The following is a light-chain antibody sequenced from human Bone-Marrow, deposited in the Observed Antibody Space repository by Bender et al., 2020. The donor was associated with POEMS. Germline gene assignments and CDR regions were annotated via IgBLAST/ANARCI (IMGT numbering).Light chain of an antibody. Sequence: SYELTQPPSVSVSPGQTATITCSGDNLGNRFACWFQQKPGQSPVLVIYQDTKRPSGIPERFSGSNSGNTATLTISGTQAMDEADYYCQAWDIDTAVVFGGGTRLTVL. CDR1: NLGNRF. CDR3: QAWDIDTAVV. V-gene: IGLV3-1*01. CDR2: QDT. J-gene: IGLJ2*01.